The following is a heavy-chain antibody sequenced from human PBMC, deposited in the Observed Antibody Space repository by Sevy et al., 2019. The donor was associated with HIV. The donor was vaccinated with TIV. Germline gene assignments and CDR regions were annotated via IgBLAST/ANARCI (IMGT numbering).Heavy chain of an antibody. CDR1: GGTLSSYV. J-gene: IGHJ4*02. CDR2: IIPILDIT. CDR3: ARGEDIGAAGYFDY. D-gene: IGHD6-13*01. V-gene: IGHV1-69*10. Sequence: ASVKVSCKASGGTLSSYVISWVRQAPGQGLEWMGGIIPILDITNYAQRFQGRVTITADESTSTAYMELSRLRSEDTAVYYCARGEDIGAAGYFDYWGQGTLVTFSS.